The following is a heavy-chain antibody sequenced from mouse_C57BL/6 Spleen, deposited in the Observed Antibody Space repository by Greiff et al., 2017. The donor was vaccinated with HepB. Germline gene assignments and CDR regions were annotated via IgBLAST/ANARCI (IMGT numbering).Heavy chain of an antibody. D-gene: IGHD2-10*01. J-gene: IGHJ4*01. V-gene: IGHV1-26*01. CDR1: GYTFTDYY. CDR3: APLPYYYAMDY. CDR2: INPNNGGT. Sequence: EVQLQQSGPELVKPGASVKISCKASGYTFTDYYMNWVKQSHGKSLEWIGDINPNNGGTSYNQKFKGKATLTVDQSSSTAYMELRSLTSEDSAVYYCAPLPYYYAMDYWGQGTSVTVSS.